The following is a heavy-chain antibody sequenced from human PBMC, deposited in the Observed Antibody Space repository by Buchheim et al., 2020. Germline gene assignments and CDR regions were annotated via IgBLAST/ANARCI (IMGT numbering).Heavy chain of an antibody. D-gene: IGHD1-7*01. CDR1: GFTLSSYE. V-gene: IGHV3-48*03. Sequence: EVQLVESGGALVQPGGSLRLSCAASGFTLSSYEMNWVRQAPGKGLEWVSYISASGNGIYYADSVKGRFTISRDSAKNSLYLQMNSMRAEDTAVYYCARGRGTGTSKDYWGQGTL. J-gene: IGHJ4*02. CDR2: ISASGNGI. CDR3: ARGRGTGTSKDY.